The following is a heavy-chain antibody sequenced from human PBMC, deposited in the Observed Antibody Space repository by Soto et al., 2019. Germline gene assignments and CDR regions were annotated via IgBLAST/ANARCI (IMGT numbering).Heavy chain of an antibody. V-gene: IGHV3-53*01. CDR3: ARQFPSDNYGNRLDP. Sequence: GGSLRLSCAASGFNVNSSYMTWIRQAPGKGLQWVADISSGGTTKYADSVRGRFSISRDMSKNTLYLQMNSLRVEDTAIYSCARQFPSDNYGNRLDPWGQGTLVTSPQ. CDR2: ISSGGTT. D-gene: IGHD4-17*01. J-gene: IGHJ5*02. CDR1: GFNVNSSY.